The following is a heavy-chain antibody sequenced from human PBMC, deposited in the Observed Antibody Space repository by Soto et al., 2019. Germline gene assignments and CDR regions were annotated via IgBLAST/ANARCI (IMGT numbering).Heavy chain of an antibody. CDR2: ISLSGSTI. D-gene: IGHD1-26*01. CDR3: ARESFSASPNFFDY. J-gene: IGHJ4*02. CDR1: GFAFSNYE. Sequence: GGSLRLSXAASGFAFSNYEMNWVRQAPGKGLEWVSYISLSGSTIYYADSVKGRFTISRDDAKDSLYLEMDSLRADDTAVYYCARESFSASPNFFDYWGQGTLVTVSS. V-gene: IGHV3-48*03.